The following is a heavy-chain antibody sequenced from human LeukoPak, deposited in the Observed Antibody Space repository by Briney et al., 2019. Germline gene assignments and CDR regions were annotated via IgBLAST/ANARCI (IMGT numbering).Heavy chain of an antibody. D-gene: IGHD6-13*01. CDR2: ISGSGGST. V-gene: IGHV3-23*01. Sequence: PGGSLRLSCAASGFTFSSYAMSWVRQAPGKGLEWVSAISGSGGSTYYADSVKGRFTISRDNSKNTLYLQMNSLRAEDTAVYYCAKDILFIAAAGGWFDPWGQGTLVTVSS. CDR3: AKDILFIAAAGGWFDP. J-gene: IGHJ5*02. CDR1: GFTFSSYA.